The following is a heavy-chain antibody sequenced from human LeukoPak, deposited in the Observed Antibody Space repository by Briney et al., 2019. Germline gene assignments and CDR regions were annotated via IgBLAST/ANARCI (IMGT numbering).Heavy chain of an antibody. CDR3: ARRRDYYDSSGYYFYFDY. V-gene: IGHV3-48*03. D-gene: IGHD3-22*01. J-gene: IGHJ4*02. Sequence: PGGSLRLSCAASGFTFSSYAMHWVRQAPGKGLEWVSYISSSGSTIYYADSVKGRFTISRDNAKNSLYLQMNSLRAEDTAVYYCARRRDYYDSSGYYFYFDYWGQGTLVTVSS. CDR1: GFTFSSYA. CDR2: ISSSGSTI.